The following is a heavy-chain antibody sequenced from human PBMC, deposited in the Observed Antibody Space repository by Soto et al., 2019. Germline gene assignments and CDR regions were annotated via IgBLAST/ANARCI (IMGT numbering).Heavy chain of an antibody. J-gene: IGHJ6*03. D-gene: IGHD2-15*01. V-gene: IGHV3-72*01. CDR1: GFTFSDHY. CDR3: ARGTLYCSGGSCYYYYYMDV. CDR2: TRNKANSYTT. Sequence: GGSLRLSCAASGFTFSDHYMYWVRQAPGKGLEWVGRTRNKANSYTTEYAASVKGRFTISRDDSKNSLYLQMDSLKTEDTAVYYCARGTLYCSGGSCYYYYYMDVWGKGTTVTVSS.